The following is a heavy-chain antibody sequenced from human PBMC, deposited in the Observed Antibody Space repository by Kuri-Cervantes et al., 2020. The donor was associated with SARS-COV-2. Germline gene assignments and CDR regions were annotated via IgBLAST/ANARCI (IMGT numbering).Heavy chain of an antibody. V-gene: IGHV4-39*01. CDR3: ARGRSPGY. J-gene: IGHJ4*02. Sequence: ESLKISCTVSGGSISSSSYYWGWIRQPPGKGLEWIGSIYYSGSTYYNPSLKSRVTISVDTSKNQFSLKLSSVTAADTAVYYCARGRSPGYWGRGTLVTVSS. CDR1: GGSISSSSYY. CDR2: IYYSGST.